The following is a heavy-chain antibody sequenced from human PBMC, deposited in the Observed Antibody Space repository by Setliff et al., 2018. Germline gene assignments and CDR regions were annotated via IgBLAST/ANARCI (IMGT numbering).Heavy chain of an antibody. J-gene: IGHJ3*02. CDR2: IYPGDSDT. CDR1: GYSFTSYW. V-gene: IGHV5-51*01. CDR3: ARNRVALYDAFDI. Sequence: GESLKISCKGSGYSFTSYWIGWVRQMPGKGLEWVGVIYPGDSDTRYSPSFQGQVTISADKSISTAYLQWSSLKASNTAIYYCARNRVALYDAFDIWGQGTMVTVSS. D-gene: IGHD5-12*01.